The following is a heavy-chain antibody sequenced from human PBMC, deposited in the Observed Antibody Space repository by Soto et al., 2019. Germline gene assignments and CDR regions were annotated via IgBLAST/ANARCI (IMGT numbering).Heavy chain of an antibody. J-gene: IGHJ6*02. V-gene: IGHV3-23*01. CDR2: IGESGTPT. CDR1: GFTFSSYA. D-gene: IGHD2-2*01. Sequence: EVQLLESGGGLVQPGGSLRLSCAASGFTFSSYAMKWVRQAPGKGLEWVSLIGESGTPTYYADSVKGRFTISRDNSGNTLFLEMYSLRADDTDVYYCARYIPGVRYYGMDVWGQGTTVTVSS. CDR3: ARYIPGVRYYGMDV.